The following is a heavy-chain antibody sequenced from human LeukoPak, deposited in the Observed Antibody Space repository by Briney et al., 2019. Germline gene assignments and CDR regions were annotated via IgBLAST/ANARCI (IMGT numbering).Heavy chain of an antibody. CDR1: GGSISNYY. D-gene: IGHD6-13*01. CDR2: IYYSGTT. J-gene: IGHJ4*02. CDR3: ARGVYIAAAQYGY. Sequence: SETLSLTCTVSGGSISNYYWSWIRQPPGKGLEWIGYIYYSGTTNYNPSLKSRVTISVDTSKNQFSLKLNSVTAADTAVYYCARGVYIAAAQYGYWGQGTLVTVSP. V-gene: IGHV4-59*01.